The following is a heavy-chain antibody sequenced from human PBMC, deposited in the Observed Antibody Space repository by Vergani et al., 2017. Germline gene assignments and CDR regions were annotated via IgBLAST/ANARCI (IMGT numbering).Heavy chain of an antibody. CDR2: IWYDGSNK. J-gene: IGHJ3*02. V-gene: IGHV3-33*01. D-gene: IGHD3-3*01. CDR3: ARDSPYYDFWSGYSAAFDI. CDR1: GFTFSSYG. Sequence: QVQLVESGGGVVQPGRSLRLSCAASGFTFSSYGMHWVRQAPGKGLEWVAVIWYDGSNKYYADSVKGRFTISRDNSKNTLYLQMNSLRAEDTAVYYGARDSPYYDFWSGYSAAFDIGGQGTMVTVSS.